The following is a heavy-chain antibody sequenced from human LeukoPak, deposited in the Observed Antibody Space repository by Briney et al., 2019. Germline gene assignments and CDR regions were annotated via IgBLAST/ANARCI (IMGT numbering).Heavy chain of an antibody. D-gene: IGHD3-10*01. V-gene: IGHV4-39*01. CDR1: GGSISSSSYY. CDR2: IYYSGST. J-gene: IGHJ4*02. CDR3: AREPMILLWFGESFDY. Sequence: PSETLSLTCTVSGGSISSSSYYWGWIRQPPGKGLEWIGSIYYSGSTYYNPSLKSRATISVDTSKNQFSLKLSSVTAADTAVYYCAREPMILLWFGESFDYWDQGTLVTVSS.